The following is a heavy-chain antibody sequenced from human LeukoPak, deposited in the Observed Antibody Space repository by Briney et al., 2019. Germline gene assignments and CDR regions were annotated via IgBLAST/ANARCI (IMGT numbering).Heavy chain of an antibody. D-gene: IGHD3-22*01. CDR1: GFTFGDYA. CDR3: TLALYTTYYYDSSGYYPPPDC. V-gene: IGHV3-49*03. J-gene: IGHJ4*02. Sequence: PGRSLRLSCTASGFTFGDYAMSWFRQAPGKGLEWVGFIRSKAYGGTTEYAASVKGRFTISRDDSKSIAHLQMNSLKTEDTAVYYCTLALYTTYYYDSSGYYPPPDCWGQGTLVTVSS. CDR2: IRSKAYGGTT.